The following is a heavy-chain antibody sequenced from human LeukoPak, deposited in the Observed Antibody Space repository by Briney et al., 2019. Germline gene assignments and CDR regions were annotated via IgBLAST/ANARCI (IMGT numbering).Heavy chain of an antibody. CDR1: GGTFSSYA. CDR3: ARESGSSWASRPTYYYYGMDV. J-gene: IGHJ6*02. V-gene: IGHV1-69*13. Sequence: SVKVSCKASGGTFSSYAISWVRRAPGQGLEWMGGIIPIFGTANYAQKFQGRVTITADESTGTAYMELSSLRSEDTAVYYCARESGSSWASRPTYYYYGMDVWGQGTTVTVSS. CDR2: IIPIFGTA. D-gene: IGHD6-13*01.